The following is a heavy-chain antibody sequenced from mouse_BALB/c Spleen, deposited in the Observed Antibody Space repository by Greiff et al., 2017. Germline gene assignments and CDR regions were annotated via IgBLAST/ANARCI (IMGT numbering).Heavy chain of an antibody. V-gene: IGHV1S137*01. Sequence: VKVVESGAELVRPGVSVKISCKGSGYTFTDYAMHWVKQSHAKSLEWIGVISTYYGDASYNQKFKGKATMTVDKSSSTAYMELARLTSEDSAIYYCARSEGSTMITTGAMDYWGQGTSVTVSS. CDR1: GYTFTDYA. CDR3: ARSEGSTMITTGAMDY. D-gene: IGHD2-4*01. J-gene: IGHJ4*01. CDR2: ISTYYGDA.